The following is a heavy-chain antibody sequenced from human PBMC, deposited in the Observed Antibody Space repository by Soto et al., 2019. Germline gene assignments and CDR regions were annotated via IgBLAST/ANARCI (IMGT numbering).Heavy chain of an antibody. Sequence: GGSLRLSCAASGFTFSAYGIHWVRQAPGRGLEWVAVISHDGSNTNYADSVKGRFTFSRDNSKDTVYLQMNSLRAEDTAVYYCAKDTYYYSSSGCYGQFDHWGPGTLVTVSS. V-gene: IGHV3-30*18. J-gene: IGHJ4*02. D-gene: IGHD3-22*01. CDR1: GFTFSAYG. CDR3: AKDTYYYSSSGCYGQFDH. CDR2: ISHDGSNT.